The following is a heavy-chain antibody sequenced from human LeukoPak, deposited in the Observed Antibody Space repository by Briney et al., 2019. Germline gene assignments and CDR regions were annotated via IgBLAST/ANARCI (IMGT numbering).Heavy chain of an antibody. V-gene: IGHV4-61*01. D-gene: IGHD1-14*01. CDR1: GGSVTASYY. CDR2: FYSGST. Sequence: SETLSLTCTVSGGSVTASYYWNWIRQPPGKGLEWIGYFYSGSTNYNPSLRSRVTISVDTSKNQFSLKLSSVTAADTAVYYCARLWYFWGQGTLVTVSS. CDR3: ARLWYF. J-gene: IGHJ4*02.